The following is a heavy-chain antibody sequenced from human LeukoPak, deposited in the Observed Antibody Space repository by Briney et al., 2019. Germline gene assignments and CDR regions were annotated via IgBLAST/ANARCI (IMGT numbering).Heavy chain of an antibody. CDR2: ISSSSSTI. CDR3: ARDHRSRITMVRGVIDCIDY. V-gene: IGHV3-48*02. D-gene: IGHD3-10*01. J-gene: IGHJ4*02. Sequence: PGGSLRLSCAASGFTFSNYWMSWVRQAPGQGLEWVSYISSSSSTIYYEDSVKGRFTISRDNAKNSLYLQMNSLRDEDTAVYYCARDHRSRITMVRGVIDCIDYWGQGTLVTVSS. CDR1: GFTFSNYW.